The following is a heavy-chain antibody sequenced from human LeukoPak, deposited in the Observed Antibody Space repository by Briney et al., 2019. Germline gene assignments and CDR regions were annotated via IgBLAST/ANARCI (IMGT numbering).Heavy chain of an antibody. D-gene: IGHD6-13*01. CDR3: AREWYSSSWYYYGMDV. CDR1: GYTFTSYD. Sequence: ASVKVSCKASGYTFTSYDINWVRQATGQGLEWMGWMNPNSGNTGYAQKFQGRVTMTRNTSISTAYMELSSLRSEDAAEYYCAREWYSSSWYYYGMDVWGQGTTVTVSS. J-gene: IGHJ6*02. CDR2: MNPNSGNT. V-gene: IGHV1-8*01.